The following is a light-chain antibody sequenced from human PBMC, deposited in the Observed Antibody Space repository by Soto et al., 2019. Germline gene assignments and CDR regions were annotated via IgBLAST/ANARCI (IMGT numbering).Light chain of an antibody. CDR3: SSYTSTGTHV. V-gene: IGLV2-14*03. CDR1: SSDVGTYNH. CDR2: DVN. J-gene: IGLJ1*01. Sequence: QSALTQPASVSGSPGQSITISCTGTSSDVGTYNHVSWYQQHPGKAPKVMIYDVNDRPSGASNRFSGSKSGNTASLTISGLQADDEADYYCSSYTSTGTHVLGTGTKLTVL.